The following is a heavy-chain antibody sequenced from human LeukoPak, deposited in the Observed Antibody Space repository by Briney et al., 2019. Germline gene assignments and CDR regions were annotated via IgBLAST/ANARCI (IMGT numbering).Heavy chain of an antibody. Sequence: PGGSLRLSCAASGFTFSSYSMNWVRQAPGKGLEWVSSISSSSSYIYYADSVKGRFTISRDNAKNSLYLQMNSLRAEDTAVYYCAKLLPLLWFGEHLVWGQGTTVTVSS. CDR3: AKLLPLLWFGEHLV. CDR2: ISSSSSYI. J-gene: IGHJ6*02. CDR1: GFTFSSYS. D-gene: IGHD3-10*01. V-gene: IGHV3-21*04.